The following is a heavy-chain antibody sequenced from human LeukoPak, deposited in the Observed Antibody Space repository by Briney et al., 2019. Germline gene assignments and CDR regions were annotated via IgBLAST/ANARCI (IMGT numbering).Heavy chain of an antibody. J-gene: IGHJ6*04. CDR2: IIPIFGTA. Sequence: SVKVSCKASGGTFSSYAISWVRQAPGQGLEWMGGIIPIFGTANYAQKFQGRVTITADGSTSTAYMELSSLRSEDTAVYYCARDSGAAHGMDVWGKGTTVTVSS. CDR1: GGTFSSYA. D-gene: IGHD3-10*01. V-gene: IGHV1-69*13. CDR3: ARDSGAAHGMDV.